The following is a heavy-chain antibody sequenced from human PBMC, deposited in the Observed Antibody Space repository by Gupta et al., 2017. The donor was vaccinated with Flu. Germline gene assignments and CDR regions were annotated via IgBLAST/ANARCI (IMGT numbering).Heavy chain of an antibody. Sequence: QMQLVQSGPEVKKPGTSVKVSCKASGFTFTSSAIQWVRQARGQRLEWIGWIVVGSGNTNYAQKFQERVTITRDMSTSTAYMELSSLRSEDTAVYYCAAGDMTTVTFLGYYYYGMDVWGQGTTVTVSS. CDR2: IVVGSGNT. V-gene: IGHV1-58*02. CDR1: GFTFTSSA. CDR3: AAGDMTTVTFLGYYYYGMDV. J-gene: IGHJ6*02. D-gene: IGHD4-17*01.